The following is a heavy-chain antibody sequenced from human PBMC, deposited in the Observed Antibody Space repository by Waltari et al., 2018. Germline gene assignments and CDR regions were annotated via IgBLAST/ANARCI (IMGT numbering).Heavy chain of an antibody. CDR3: ARDPARSSGGMDV. D-gene: IGHD3-10*01. CDR2: IYYSGST. Sequence: QVQLQESGPGLVKPSETLSLTCTVSGGSISSHYWSWIRQPPGKGLEWIGYIYYSGSTNYNPSLKSRVTISVDTSKNQFSLKLSSVTAADTAVYYCARDPARSSGGMDVWGQGTTVTVSS. V-gene: IGHV4-59*11. CDR1: GGSISSHY. J-gene: IGHJ6*02.